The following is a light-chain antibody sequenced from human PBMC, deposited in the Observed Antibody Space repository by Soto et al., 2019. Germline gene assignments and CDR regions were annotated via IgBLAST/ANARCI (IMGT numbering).Light chain of an antibody. CDR2: DVS. CDR1: SSDVGSYNL. Sequence: QSALTQPASVSGSPGQSITISCTGTSSDVGSYNLVCWYQQHPGKAPNLMIYDVSNRPTGVSNRFSGSKSGNTASLTISGLQAEDEADYYCSSYTSSSSPYVFGSGTKATVL. CDR3: SSYTSSSSPYV. J-gene: IGLJ1*01. V-gene: IGLV2-14*02.